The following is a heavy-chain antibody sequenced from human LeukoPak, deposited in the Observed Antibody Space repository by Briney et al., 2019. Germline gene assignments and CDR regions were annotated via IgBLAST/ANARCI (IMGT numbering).Heavy chain of an antibody. J-gene: IGHJ6*02. D-gene: IGHD2-2*01. Sequence: ASVKVSCKASGYTFTSYGTSWVRQAPGQGLEWMGWISAYNGNTNYAQKLQGRVTMTTDTSTSTAYMELRSLRSDDTAVYYCARDPIVVVPYGMDVWGQGTTVTVSS. CDR2: ISAYNGNT. CDR1: GYTFTSYG. V-gene: IGHV1-18*01. CDR3: ARDPIVVVPYGMDV.